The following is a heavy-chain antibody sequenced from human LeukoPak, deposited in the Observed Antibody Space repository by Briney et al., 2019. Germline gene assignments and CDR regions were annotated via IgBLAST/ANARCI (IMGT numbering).Heavy chain of an antibody. V-gene: IGHV3-21*01. CDR2: ISSGNTYI. Sequence: GGSLRLSCTTSGFNFSLYSMYWVRQAPGAGLEWVSAISSGNTYIYYADSVKGRFTISRDNAKNSLYLQMNSLRDEDTAVYYCAREEDYYGSKGYFDYWGQGTLVTVSS. CDR1: GFNFSLYS. J-gene: IGHJ4*02. D-gene: IGHD3-10*01. CDR3: AREEDYYGSKGYFDY.